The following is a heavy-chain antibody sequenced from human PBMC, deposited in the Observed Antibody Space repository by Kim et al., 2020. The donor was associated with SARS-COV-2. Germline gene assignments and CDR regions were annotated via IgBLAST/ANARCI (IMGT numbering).Heavy chain of an antibody. Sequence: ASVKVSCKASGYTFTSYAMHWVRQAPGQRLEWMGWINAGNGNTKYSQKFQGRVTITRDTSASTAYMELSSLRSEDTAVYYCARTYYYDSSGYYPNQKIYYYYGMDVWGQGTTVTVSS. CDR2: INAGNGNT. D-gene: IGHD3-22*01. J-gene: IGHJ6*02. CDR1: GYTFTSYA. V-gene: IGHV1-3*01. CDR3: ARTYYYDSSGYYPNQKIYYYYGMDV.